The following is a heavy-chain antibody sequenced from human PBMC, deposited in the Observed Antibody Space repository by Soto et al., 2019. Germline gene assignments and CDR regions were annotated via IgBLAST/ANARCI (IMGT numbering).Heavy chain of an antibody. D-gene: IGHD3-3*01. V-gene: IGHV3-30*18. J-gene: IGHJ4*02. Sequence: PGGSLRLSCAASGFTFSSYGMHWVRQAPGKGLEWVAVISYDGSNKYYADSVKGRFTISRDNSKNTLYLQMNSLRAEDTAVYYCAKDPLRFLEWSTIPFDYWGQGTLVTVSS. CDR3: AKDPLRFLEWSTIPFDY. CDR1: GFTFSSYG. CDR2: ISYDGSNK.